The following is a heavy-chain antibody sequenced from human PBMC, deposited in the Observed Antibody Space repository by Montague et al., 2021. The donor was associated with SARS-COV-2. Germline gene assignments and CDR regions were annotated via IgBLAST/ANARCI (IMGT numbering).Heavy chain of an antibody. D-gene: IGHD6-6*01. CDR3: TSQRGELLCGSSSWGWLPESVHRQYYYYAMDV. CDR1: GGSVNSGDYF. V-gene: IGHV4-61*02. Sequence: TLSLTCTVSGGSVNSGDYFWTWIRQPAGKRLEWIGRVYATGDTNYNPSLKSRVTISVDTSKNQLSLKLTSVTAADTARYYCTSQRGELLCGSSSWGWLPESVHRQYYYYAMDVWGQGTTVTVSS. J-gene: IGHJ6*02. CDR2: VYATGDT.